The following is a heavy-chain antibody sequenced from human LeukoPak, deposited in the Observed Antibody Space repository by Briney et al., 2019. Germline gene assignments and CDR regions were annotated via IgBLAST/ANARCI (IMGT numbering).Heavy chain of an antibody. D-gene: IGHD5-12*01. CDR1: GFTFSSFW. J-gene: IGHJ4*02. Sequence: QPGGSLRLSCAASGFTFSSFWMHWVRQAPGKGLEWVANIKQDASETYYVDSVKGRFTISRDNAKNSLYLQMNSLRAEDTAVYYCARDIGYHTFDYWGQGGLVTVSS. CDR2: IKQDASET. V-gene: IGHV3-7*05. CDR3: ARDIGYHTFDY.